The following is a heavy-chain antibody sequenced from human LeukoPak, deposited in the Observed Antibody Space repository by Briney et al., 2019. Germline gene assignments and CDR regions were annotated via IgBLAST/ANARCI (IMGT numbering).Heavy chain of an antibody. CDR2: IYYSGST. V-gene: IGHV4-59*01. D-gene: IGHD3-9*01. CDR3: ARLTGYSSESWFDP. CDR1: GGSFSGYY. Sequence: SETLSLTCAVYGGSFSGYYCNWIRQPPGKGLEWIGYIYYSGSTNYKSSLKSGVTISVDTSKNQFSLKLSSVTAADTAVYYCARLTGYSSESWFDPWGQGTLVTVSS. J-gene: IGHJ5*02.